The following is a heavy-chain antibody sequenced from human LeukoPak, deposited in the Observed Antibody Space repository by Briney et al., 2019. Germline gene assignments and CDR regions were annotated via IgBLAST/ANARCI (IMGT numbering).Heavy chain of an antibody. J-gene: IGHJ4*02. Sequence: SETLSLTCAVHGGSFSDYSWSWIRQPPGKGLEWIGEIDHSGSTTYNPSLKSRVTILVDTSSYQFSLKLTSVTAADTAVYYCARGEAEIDYWGQGTLVTVSS. CDR2: IDHSGST. CDR1: GGSFSDYS. CDR3: ARGEAEIDY. V-gene: IGHV4-34*01.